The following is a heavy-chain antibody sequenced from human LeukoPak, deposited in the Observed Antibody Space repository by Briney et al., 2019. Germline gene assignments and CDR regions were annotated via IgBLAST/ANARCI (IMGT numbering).Heavy chain of an antibody. V-gene: IGHV3-33*01. D-gene: IGHD3-9*01. J-gene: IGHJ4*02. CDR1: GFTFSSYG. CDR2: IWYDGSNK. Sequence: GGSLRLSCAASGFTFSSYGMHWVRQAPGQGLEWVAVIWYDGSNKYYADSVKGRFTISRDNSKNTLYLQMNSLRAEDTAVYYCARDLGGGILTGLDYWGQGTLVTVSS. CDR3: ARDLGGGILTGLDY.